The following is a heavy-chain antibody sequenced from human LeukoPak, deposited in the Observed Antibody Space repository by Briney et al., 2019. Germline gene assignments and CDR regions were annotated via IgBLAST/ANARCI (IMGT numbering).Heavy chain of an antibody. CDR1: GGSISSYY. J-gene: IGHJ6*02. V-gene: IGHV4-59*12. D-gene: IGHD3-3*01. Sequence: PSETLSLTCTVSGGSISSYYWSWIRQPPGKGLEWIGYIYYSGSTNYNPSLKSRVTISVDTSKNQFSLKLSSVTAADTAVYYCARGDGYYGYYYYGMDVWGQGTTVTVS. CDR3: ARGDGYYGYYYYGMDV. CDR2: IYYSGST.